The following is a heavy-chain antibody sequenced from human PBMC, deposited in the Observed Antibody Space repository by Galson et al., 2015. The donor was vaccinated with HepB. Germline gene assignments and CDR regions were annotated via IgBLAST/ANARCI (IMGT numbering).Heavy chain of an antibody. Sequence: SVKVSCKASGGTFSSYAISWVRQAPGQGLEWMGRIIPILGIANYAQKFQGRVTITADKSTSTAYMELSSLRSEDTAVYYCARDYYDSSAPDYWGQGTLVTVSS. CDR2: IIPILGIA. J-gene: IGHJ4*02. D-gene: IGHD3-22*01. V-gene: IGHV1-69*04. CDR1: GGTFSSYA. CDR3: ARDYYDSSAPDY.